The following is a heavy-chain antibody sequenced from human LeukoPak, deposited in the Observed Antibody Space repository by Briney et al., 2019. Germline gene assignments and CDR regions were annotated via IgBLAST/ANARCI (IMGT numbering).Heavy chain of an antibody. J-gene: IGHJ5*02. CDR1: GFTFSNAW. CDR2: IKQDGSEK. CDR3: AGYSRSSGWFDP. D-gene: IGHD6-6*01. V-gene: IGHV3-7*01. Sequence: GGSLRLSCAASGFTFSNAWMSWVRQAPGKGLEWVANIKQDGSEKDYVDSVKGRFTISRDNAKNSLYLQMNSLRAEDTAVYYCAGYSRSSGWFDPWGQGTLVTVSS.